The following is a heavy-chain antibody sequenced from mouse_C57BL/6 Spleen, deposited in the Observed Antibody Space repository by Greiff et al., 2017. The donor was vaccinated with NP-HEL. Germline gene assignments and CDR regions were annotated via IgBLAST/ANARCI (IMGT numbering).Heavy chain of an antibody. CDR1: GFSLSTSGMG. Sequence: QVTLKESGPGILQSSQTLSLTCSFSGFSLSTSGMGVSWIRQPSGKGLEWLAHIYWDDDKRYNPSLKSRLTISKDTSRNQVFLKITSVDTADTATYYCARRAKVLYGSSLYYAMDYWGQGTSVTVSS. CDR3: ARRAKVLYGSSLYYAMDY. J-gene: IGHJ4*01. V-gene: IGHV8-12*01. CDR2: IYWDDDK. D-gene: IGHD1-1*01.